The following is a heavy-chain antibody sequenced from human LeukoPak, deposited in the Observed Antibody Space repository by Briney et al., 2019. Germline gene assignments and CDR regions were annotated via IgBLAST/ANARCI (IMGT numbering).Heavy chain of an antibody. CDR3: ARAQLWFGEGFDP. V-gene: IGHV3-74*01. J-gene: IGHJ5*02. CDR2: INSDGSST. Sequence: PGGSLRLSCAASGFTFSSYWMHWVRQAPGKGLVWVSRINSDGSSTSYADYVKGRFTISRDNAKNTLYLQMNSLRAEDTAVYYCARAQLWFGEGFDPWGQGTLVTVSS. CDR1: GFTFSSYW. D-gene: IGHD3-10*01.